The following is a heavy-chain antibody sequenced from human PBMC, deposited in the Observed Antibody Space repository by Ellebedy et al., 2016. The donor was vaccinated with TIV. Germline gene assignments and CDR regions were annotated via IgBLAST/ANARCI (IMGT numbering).Heavy chain of an antibody. D-gene: IGHD4-17*01. CDR3: ARDDSVYGDSVYWYFDL. CDR2: ISTGSSTI. Sequence: GESLKISCAVSGFTFSAYSMNWVRQAPGKGLEWVSYISTGSSTIYYADSVKGRFTISRDNAKNSLYLQMNSLRAEDTAVYSCARDDSVYGDSVYWYFDLWGRGTLVGVSS. V-gene: IGHV3-48*04. CDR1: GFTFSAYS. J-gene: IGHJ2*01.